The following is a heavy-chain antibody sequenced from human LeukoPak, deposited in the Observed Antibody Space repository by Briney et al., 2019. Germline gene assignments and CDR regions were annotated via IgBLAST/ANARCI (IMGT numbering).Heavy chain of an antibody. CDR3: ARRGRYYYDSSGYTRGWFDP. D-gene: IGHD3-22*01. CDR2: INHSGST. J-gene: IGHJ5*02. CDR1: GGSFSGYY. V-gene: IGHV4-34*01. Sequence: SETLSLTCAVYGGSFSGYYWSWIRQPPGKGLEWIGEINHSGSTNYNPSLKSRVTISVDTSKNQFSLKLSSVTAADTAVYYCARRGRYYYDSSGYTRGWFDPWGQGTLVTVSS.